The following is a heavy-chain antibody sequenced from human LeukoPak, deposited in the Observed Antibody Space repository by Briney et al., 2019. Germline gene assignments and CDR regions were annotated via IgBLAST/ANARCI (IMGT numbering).Heavy chain of an antibody. CDR3: ARDLYRSGWGPFFDP. J-gene: IGHJ5*02. CDR1: GFTVSHNY. Sequence: GGSLKLSYAGSGFTVSHNYMSWFRQAPGKGLDWVSVIYSGGNTYYADSVKGRFTISRDNSKNTLYLQMNSLRAEDTAVYYCARDLYRSGWGPFFDPCGQGTLVTVSS. V-gene: IGHV3-53*01. D-gene: IGHD6-19*01. CDR2: IYSGGNT.